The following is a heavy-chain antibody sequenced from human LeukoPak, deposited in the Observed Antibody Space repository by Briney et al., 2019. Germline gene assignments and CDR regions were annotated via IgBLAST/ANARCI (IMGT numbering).Heavy chain of an antibody. V-gene: IGHV1-2*02. CDR2: INPNSDGT. CDR1: GYTFTGYY. CDR3: ASRQSSGWYPLGY. D-gene: IGHD6-19*01. J-gene: IGHJ4*02. Sequence: ASVKVSCKASGYTFTGYYMHWVRQAPGQGLEWMGWINPNSDGTNYAQKFQGRVTITADESTSTAYMELSSLRSEDTAVYYCASRQSSGWYPLGYWGQGTLVTVSS.